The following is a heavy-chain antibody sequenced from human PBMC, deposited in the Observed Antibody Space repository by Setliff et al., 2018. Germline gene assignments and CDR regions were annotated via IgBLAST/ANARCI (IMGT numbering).Heavy chain of an antibody. CDR3: ARAAVTSGARADYLDN. CDR2: INHSGRT. Sequence: SETLSLTCAVYGGSFSGYYWSWIRQPPGKGLEWSGEINHSGRTNYNPSLKSRVTISVDTSKNQFSLKLTSVTAADAAVYYCARAAVTSGARADYLDNWGRGTLVTVSS. V-gene: IGHV4-34*01. D-gene: IGHD4-17*01. CDR1: GGSFSGYY. J-gene: IGHJ4*02.